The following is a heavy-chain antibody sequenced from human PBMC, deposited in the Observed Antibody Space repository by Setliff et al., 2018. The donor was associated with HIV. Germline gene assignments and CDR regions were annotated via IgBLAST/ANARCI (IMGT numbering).Heavy chain of an antibody. CDR1: GGTFSSYA. V-gene: IGHV1-69*13. CDR3: ARGRGRYYDSRSYLDY. Sequence: SVKVSCKASGGTFSSYAISWVRQAPGQGLEWMGRIIPIFGTANYAQKFQGRVTITADQSTSTAYMELSSLRSEDTAVYYCARGRGRYYDSRSYLDYWGQGTLVTVSS. D-gene: IGHD3-22*01. J-gene: IGHJ4*02. CDR2: IIPIFGTA.